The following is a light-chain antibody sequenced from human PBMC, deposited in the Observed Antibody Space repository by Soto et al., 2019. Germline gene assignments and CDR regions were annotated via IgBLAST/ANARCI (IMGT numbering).Light chain of an antibody. CDR3: WSYAGSYTFFV. V-gene: IGLV2-11*01. CDR2: DVY. Sequence: QSALTQPRSVSGSPGQSVTISCTGTSSDIGGYGYVSWYQQNPGKAPKLMIYDVYNRPSGVPDRFSGSKSGNTASLTISGLQAEHEADYYCWSYAGSYTFFVFGTGTKLTVL. J-gene: IGLJ1*01. CDR1: SSDIGGYGY.